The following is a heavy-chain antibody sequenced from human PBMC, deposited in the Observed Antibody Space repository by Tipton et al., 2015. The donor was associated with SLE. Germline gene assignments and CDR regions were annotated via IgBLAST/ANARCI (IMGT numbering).Heavy chain of an antibody. CDR2: IYYSGST. Sequence: TLSLTCTVSGGSISNHYWSWIRQPPGKGLEWIGYIYYSGSTNYNPSLKSRVTISVDTSKNQFSLKLSSVTAADTAVYYCARHSSRGSGSYDYWGQGTLVTVSS. J-gene: IGHJ4*02. CDR1: GGSISNHY. V-gene: IGHV4-59*08. D-gene: IGHD3-10*01. CDR3: ARHSSRGSGSYDY.